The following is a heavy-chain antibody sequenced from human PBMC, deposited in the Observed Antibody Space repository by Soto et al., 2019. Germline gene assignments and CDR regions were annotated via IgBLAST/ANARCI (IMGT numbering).Heavy chain of an antibody. D-gene: IGHD5-12*01. J-gene: IGHJ3*02. CDR2: IRSKAYGGTT. V-gene: IGHV3-49*03. CDR1: GFPFGDYA. Sequence: GGSLILSCTASGFPFGDYAMSWFRQAPGKGLEWVGFIRSKAYGGTTEYAASVKGRFTISRDDSKSIAYLQMNSLKTEDTAVYYCTRFDRFTEWIRSPTLAFDIWGQGTMVTVSS. CDR3: TRFDRFTEWIRSPTLAFDI.